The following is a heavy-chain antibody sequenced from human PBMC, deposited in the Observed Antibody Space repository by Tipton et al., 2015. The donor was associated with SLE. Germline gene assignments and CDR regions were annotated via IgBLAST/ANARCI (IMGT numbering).Heavy chain of an antibody. D-gene: IGHD3-22*01. J-gene: IGHJ4*02. CDR2: AYSAGRI. CDR3: AREGVVIRVLDY. CDR1: GFSIAHNY. Sequence: SLRLSCATSGFSIAHNYMAWVRQAPGKGLEWVSIAYSAGRIYYADSVQGRFTISRHAPKDTLYLQMNSLRAEDTAVYYCAREGVVIRVLDYWGQGTLVTVSS. V-gene: IGHV3-66*01.